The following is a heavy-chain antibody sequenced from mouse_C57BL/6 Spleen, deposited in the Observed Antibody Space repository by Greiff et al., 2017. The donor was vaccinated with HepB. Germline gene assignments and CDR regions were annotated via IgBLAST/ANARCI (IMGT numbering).Heavy chain of an antibody. V-gene: IGHV2-2*01. CDR3: ARGNWGYFDV. D-gene: IGHD4-1*01. CDR2: IWSGGST. J-gene: IGHJ1*03. CDR1: GFSLTSYG. Sequence: VKLKESGPGLVQPSQSLSITCTVSGFSLTSYGVHWVRQSPGKGLEWLGVIWSGGSTDYNAAFISRLSISKDNSKSQVFFKMNSLQADDTAIYYCARGNWGYFDVWGTGTTVTVSS.